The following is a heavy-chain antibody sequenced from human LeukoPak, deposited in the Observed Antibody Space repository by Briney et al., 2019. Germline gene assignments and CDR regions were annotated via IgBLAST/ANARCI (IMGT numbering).Heavy chain of an antibody. CDR1: GFTFSNYA. V-gene: IGHV3-23*01. J-gene: IGHJ6*02. D-gene: IGHD2-15*01. CDR2: ISGSGGGT. Sequence: GGSLRLSCAASGFTFSNYAMCWVRHAPGKGLEWGSAISGSGGGTYYAGSVKGRFTISRDNFKNTLHLQMNSLRAEDTAVYYSAKDALGWAAFGMDVWGQGTTVTVSS. CDR3: AKDALGWAAFGMDV.